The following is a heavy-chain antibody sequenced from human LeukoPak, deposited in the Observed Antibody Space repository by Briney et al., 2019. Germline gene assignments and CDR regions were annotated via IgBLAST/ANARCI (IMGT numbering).Heavy chain of an antibody. V-gene: IGHV4-34*01. CDR1: GGSFSGYY. CDR2: INHSGST. Sequence: SETLSLTCAVYGGSFSGYYWSWIRQPPGKGLEWIGEINHSGSTNYNPSLKSRVTISVDTSKNQFSLKLSSVTAADTAVYYCARHGGYSYGQIAYYYYYMDVWGKGTTVTVSS. CDR3: ARHGGYSYGQIAYYYYYMDV. D-gene: IGHD5-18*01. J-gene: IGHJ6*03.